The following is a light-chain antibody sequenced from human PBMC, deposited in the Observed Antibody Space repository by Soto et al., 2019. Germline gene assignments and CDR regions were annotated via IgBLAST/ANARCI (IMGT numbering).Light chain of an antibody. Sequence: DIQVTQSPSSLSASVGDRVTITCQASQDINNFLNWYQQKPGKAPKLLIYAASNLEPGVPSRFSGGGSGTDFIFPTNSLQPWVVATYYCQHYDNSLFGGRTKGEIK. CDR2: AAS. V-gene: IGKV1-33*01. J-gene: IGKJ4*01. CDR3: QHYDNSL. CDR1: QDINNF.